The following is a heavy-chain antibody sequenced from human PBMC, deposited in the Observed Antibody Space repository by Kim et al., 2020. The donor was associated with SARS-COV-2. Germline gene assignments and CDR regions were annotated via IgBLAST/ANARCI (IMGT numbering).Heavy chain of an antibody. Sequence: GGSLRLSCAASGFTFSNAWMSWVRQAPGKGLEWVGRIISKTGGGRTDYAAPVKGRFTISSDDSKNTLYLQMNSLKTEDTAVYYCTAERRAMVTAYYGMD. CDR2: IISKTGGGRT. J-gene: IGHJ6*01. V-gene: IGHV3-15*01. CDR3: TAERRAMVTAYYGMD. D-gene: IGHD5-18*01. CDR1: GFTFSNAW.